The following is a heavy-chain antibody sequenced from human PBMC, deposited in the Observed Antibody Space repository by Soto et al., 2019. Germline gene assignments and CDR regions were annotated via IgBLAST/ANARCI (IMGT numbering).Heavy chain of an antibody. J-gene: IGHJ3*02. CDR2: IYYSGST. CDR1: GGSISSGGYY. CDR3: AREERYQLLSAYAFDI. Sequence: QVQLQESGPGLVKPSQTLSLTCTVSGGSISSGGYYWSWIRQHPGKGLEWIGYIYYSGSTYYNPSLKSRVTISVDTSKNQFSLKLSSVTAADTAVYYCAREERYQLLSAYAFDIWGQGQWSPSLQ. D-gene: IGHD2-2*01. V-gene: IGHV4-31*03.